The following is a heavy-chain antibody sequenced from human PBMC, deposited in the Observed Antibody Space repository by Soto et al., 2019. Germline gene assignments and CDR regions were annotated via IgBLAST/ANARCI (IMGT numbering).Heavy chain of an antibody. Sequence: QVQLVQSGAEEKKPGASVKVSCKASGYTFTSYAMHWVRQAPGQRLEWMGWINAGNGNTKYSQKFQGRVTITRDTPASTAYMELSSLRSEDTAVYYCARESIAAAALDYWGQGTLVTVSS. D-gene: IGHD6-13*01. CDR2: INAGNGNT. J-gene: IGHJ4*02. CDR3: ARESIAAAALDY. V-gene: IGHV1-3*05. CDR1: GYTFTSYA.